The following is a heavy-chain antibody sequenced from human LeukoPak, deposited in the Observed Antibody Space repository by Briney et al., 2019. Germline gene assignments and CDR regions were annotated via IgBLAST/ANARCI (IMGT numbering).Heavy chain of an antibody. V-gene: IGHV3-53*01. CDR1: GFTVSSNY. J-gene: IGHJ4*02. CDR2: IYSGGST. D-gene: IGHD4-17*01. CDR3: ARATTTRTRFDY. Sequence: GGSLRLSCAASGFTVSSNYMSWVRQAPGKGLEWVSVIYSGGSTYYADSVKGRFTISRDNSKNTLYLQMNSLRDEDTAVYFCARATTTRTRFDYWGQGTLSPSPQ.